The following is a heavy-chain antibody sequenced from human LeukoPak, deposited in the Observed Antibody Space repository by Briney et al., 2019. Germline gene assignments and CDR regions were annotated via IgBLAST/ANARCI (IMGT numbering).Heavy chain of an antibody. CDR1: GYTLTELS. CDR2: FDPEDGET. D-gene: IGHD6-13*01. V-gene: IGHV1-24*01. Sequence: ASVKVSCKVSGYTLTELSMHWVRQAPGKGLEWMGGFDPEDGETIYAQKFQGRVTMTEDTSTDTAYMELSSLRSEDTAVYYCATLQQLATAFDYWGQGTLVTVSS. CDR3: ATLQQLATAFDY. J-gene: IGHJ4*02.